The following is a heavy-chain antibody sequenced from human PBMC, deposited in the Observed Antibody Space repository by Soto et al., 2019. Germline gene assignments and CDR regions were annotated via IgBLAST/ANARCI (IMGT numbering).Heavy chain of an antibody. V-gene: IGHV3-73*02. J-gene: IGHJ4*02. CDR3: AVLMDTFFDPFDY. CDR2: IASRPHNYAT. Sequence: EVQLVESGGGLVQPGGSMKLTCAASGFTLSGSFIHWVRQASGKGMEWVGRIASRPHNYATAYGTSVQGRFTVSRDDSLTSAYLQMNGLKTEDSAVYFCAVLMDTFFDPFDYWGRGILVTVSS. D-gene: IGHD2-8*01. CDR1: GFTLSGSF.